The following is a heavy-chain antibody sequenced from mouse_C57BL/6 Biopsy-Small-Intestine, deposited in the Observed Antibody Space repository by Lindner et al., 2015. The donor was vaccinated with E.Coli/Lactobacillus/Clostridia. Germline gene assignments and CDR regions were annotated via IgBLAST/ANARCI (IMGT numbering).Heavy chain of an antibody. V-gene: IGHV5-17*01. Sequence: VQLQESGGGLVKPGGSRKLSCAASGFTFRDYGMHWVRQAPEKGLEWVAYISGGSSTIYYADTVKGRFTISRDNAKNTLFLQMTSLRSEDTAMYYCANWGSGPMDYWGQGTSVTVSS. J-gene: IGHJ4*01. CDR3: ANWGSGPMDY. CDR2: ISGGSSTI. D-gene: IGHD1-1*01. CDR1: GFTFRDYG.